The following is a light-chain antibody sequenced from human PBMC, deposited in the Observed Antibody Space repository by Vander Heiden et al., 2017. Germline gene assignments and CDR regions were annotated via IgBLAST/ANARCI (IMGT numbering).Light chain of an antibody. V-gene: IGKV3-11*01. CDR3: QQRSNWPPLT. CDR2: DAS. CDR1: QSVSSY. J-gene: IGKJ4*01. Sequence: EIVLPQSPVTRSLSPGERATLSCRASQSVSSYLAWYQQKPGQAPRLLIYDASNRATGIPARFSGSGSGTDLTLTISSLEPEDFAVYYCQQRSNWPPLTFGGGTKVEIK.